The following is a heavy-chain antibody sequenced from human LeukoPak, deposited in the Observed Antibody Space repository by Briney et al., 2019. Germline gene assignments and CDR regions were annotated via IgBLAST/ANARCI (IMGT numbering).Heavy chain of an antibody. J-gene: IGHJ6*02. CDR3: AKHGGSGWTAHYSYGLDA. V-gene: IGHV3-9*01. CDR1: GFTFDDYA. D-gene: IGHD6-19*01. Sequence: GGSLRLSCAASGFTFDDYAMHWVRQAPGKGLEWVSGIIWNTGSVGYADSEKGRFTISRDNAKNSLYLQMNSLRVEDTAFYYCAKHGGSGWTAHYSYGLDAWGQGTTVTVSS. CDR2: IIWNTGSV.